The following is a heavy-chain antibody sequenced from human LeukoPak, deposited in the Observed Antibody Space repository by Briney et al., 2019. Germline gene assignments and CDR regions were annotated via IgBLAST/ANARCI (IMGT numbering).Heavy chain of an antibody. V-gene: IGHV4-61*02. D-gene: IGHD2-2*01. CDR3: AREECSSTSCYPSDY. CDR2: IYTSGST. Sequence: PSETLSLTCTVSGGSISSGSYYWSWIRQPAGKGLEWIGRIYTSGSTNYNPSLKSRVTISVDTSKNQFSLKLSSVTAADTAVYYCAREECSSTSCYPSDYWSQGTLVTVSS. CDR1: GGSISSGSYY. J-gene: IGHJ4*02.